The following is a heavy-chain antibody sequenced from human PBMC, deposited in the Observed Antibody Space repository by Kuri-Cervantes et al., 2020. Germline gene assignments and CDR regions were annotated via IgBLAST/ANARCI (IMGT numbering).Heavy chain of an antibody. CDR1: GFTFSSYA. Sequence: GESLKISCAASGFTFSSYAMHWVRQAPGKGLEWVAVISYDGSNKYYADSVKGRFTISRDNSKNTLYLQMNSLRAEDTAVYYWARGGYYYDSSGLDYWGQGTLVTVSS. V-gene: IGHV3-30-3*01. D-gene: IGHD3-22*01. CDR3: ARGGYYYDSSGLDY. CDR2: ISYDGSNK. J-gene: IGHJ4*02.